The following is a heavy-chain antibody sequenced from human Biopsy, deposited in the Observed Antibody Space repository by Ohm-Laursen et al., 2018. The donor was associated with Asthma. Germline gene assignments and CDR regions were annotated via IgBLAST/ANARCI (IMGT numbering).Heavy chain of an antibody. Sequence: ASVKVSCKASGYPFTDYYVHWVRQAPGQGLEWMGRIDPNSGGTNYAQKFLGRVTMTRDTSVNTAFMVLSRLRSDDTAVYYCARIKIRIGAGTDRYFDLWGRGTMVTVSS. V-gene: IGHV1-2*06. J-gene: IGHJ2*01. CDR2: IDPNSGGT. CDR3: ARIKIRIGAGTDRYFDL. D-gene: IGHD3-16*01. CDR1: GYPFTDYY.